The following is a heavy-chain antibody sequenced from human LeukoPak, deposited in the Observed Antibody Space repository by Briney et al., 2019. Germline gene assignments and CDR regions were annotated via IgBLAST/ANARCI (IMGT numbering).Heavy chain of an antibody. CDR2: IYYSGST. J-gene: IGHJ4*02. Sequence: SETLSLTCTVSGGSISSSSYYWGWIRQPPGKGLEWIGSIYYSGSTYYNPSLKSRVTISVDTSKNQFSLKLSSVTAADTAVYYCASQKGGIAASTGYWGQGTLVTVSS. CDR3: ASQKGGIAASTGY. V-gene: IGHV4-39*01. CDR1: GGSISSSSYY. D-gene: IGHD6-25*01.